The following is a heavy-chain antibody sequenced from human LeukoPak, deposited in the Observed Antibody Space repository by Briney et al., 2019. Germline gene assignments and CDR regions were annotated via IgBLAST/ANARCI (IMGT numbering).Heavy chain of an antibody. D-gene: IGHD2-15*01. J-gene: IGHJ5*02. V-gene: IGHV3-23*01. CDR2: ISGSGGST. CDR3: AKGPVVAATRGWFDP. CDR1: GFTFSSYA. Sequence: PGGSLRLSCAASGFTFSSYAMSWVRQAPGKGLEWVSAISGSGGSTYYAASVKGRFTISRDNSKNTLYLQMNSLRAEDTAVYYCAKGPVVAATRGWFDPWGQGTLVTVSS.